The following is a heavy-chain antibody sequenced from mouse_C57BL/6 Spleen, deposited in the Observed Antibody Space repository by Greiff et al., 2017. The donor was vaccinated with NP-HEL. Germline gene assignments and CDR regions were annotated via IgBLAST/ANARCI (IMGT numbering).Heavy chain of an antibody. V-gene: IGHV10-1*01. CDR2: IRSKSNNYAT. Sequence: EVQLVESGGGLVQPKGSLKLSCAASGFSFNTYAMNWVRQAPGKGLEWVARIRSKSNNYATYYADSVKDRFTISRDDSESMLYLQMNNLKTEDTAMYYCVRQGMKDYGSSSAWFAYWGQGTLVTVSA. CDR3: VRQGMKDYGSSSAWFAY. CDR1: GFSFNTYA. D-gene: IGHD1-1*01. J-gene: IGHJ3*01.